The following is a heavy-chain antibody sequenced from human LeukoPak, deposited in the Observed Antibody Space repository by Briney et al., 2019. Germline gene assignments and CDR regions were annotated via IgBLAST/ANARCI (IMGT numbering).Heavy chain of an antibody. CDR3: ARHDGARDPLALDY. CDR2: IHYSGST. J-gene: IGHJ4*02. D-gene: IGHD1-26*01. V-gene: IGHV4-59*08. Sequence: SETLSLTCTVSGGSIRDYFWSWIRQPPGKGLEWIGHIHYSGSTNYNPSLKSRVTISVDTSKKQFSLKLSSVTAADTAVYYCARHDGARDPLALDYWGQGTLVTVSS. CDR1: GGSIRDYF.